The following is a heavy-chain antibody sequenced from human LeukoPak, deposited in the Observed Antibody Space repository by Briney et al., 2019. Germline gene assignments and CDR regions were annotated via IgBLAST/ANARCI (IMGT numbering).Heavy chain of an antibody. Sequence: ASVKVSCKASGYTFTGYYLHWVRQAPGQGLEWMGWINPNSGGTDYAQKFQGRVTMTRDTSISTSYMEPSRLRSDDTAVYYCARDPPYSGYASYYFDYWGQGTLVTVSS. V-gene: IGHV1-2*02. CDR3: ARDPPYSGYASYYFDY. J-gene: IGHJ4*02. D-gene: IGHD5-12*01. CDR1: GYTFTGYY. CDR2: INPNSGGT.